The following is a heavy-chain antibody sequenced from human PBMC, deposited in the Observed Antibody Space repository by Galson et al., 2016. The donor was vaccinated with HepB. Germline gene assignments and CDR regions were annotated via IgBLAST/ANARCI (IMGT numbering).Heavy chain of an antibody. J-gene: IGHJ6*02. Sequence: SVKVSCKASGYTFTGFGLSWVRQAPGQGLEWMGWINSHNSNTNYAQKFQGRFTMTTDTSMSTAYMELRSLKSDDTAVYYCARDKTGPTPYFYYGLDMWGQGTTVTVYS. CDR2: INSHNSNT. V-gene: IGHV1-18*01. CDR1: GYTFTGFG. CDR3: ARDKTGPTPYFYYGLDM.